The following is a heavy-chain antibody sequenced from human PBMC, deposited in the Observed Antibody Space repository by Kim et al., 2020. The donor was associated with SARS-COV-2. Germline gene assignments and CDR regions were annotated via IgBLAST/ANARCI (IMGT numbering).Heavy chain of an antibody. CDR1: GLTFDDYA. Sequence: GGSLRLSCAASGLTFDDYAMHWVRKDPGKGLEWVSGISWNSGSIGYADSVKGRFTISRDNAKNSLYLKMNSRRAEDTALYYCAKGMVVEGATIYVMDVWG. CDR3: AKGMVVEGATIYVMDV. D-gene: IGHD1-26*01. V-gene: IGHV3-9*01. CDR2: ISWNSGSI. J-gene: IGHJ6*01.